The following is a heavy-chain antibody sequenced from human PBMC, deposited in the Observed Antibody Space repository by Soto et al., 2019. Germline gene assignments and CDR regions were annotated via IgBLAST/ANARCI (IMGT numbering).Heavy chain of an antibody. D-gene: IGHD6-19*01. CDR2: ISDSGGSK. V-gene: IGHV3-23*01. J-gene: IGHJ6*02. Sequence: GGSLRLSCAASGFTFSSYAMSWVRQAPGKGLEWVSAISDSGGSKYYADSVKGRFTISRDNSKNTLYLQMNSLRAEDTAVYYYAKGSVAGTGEHFFGMDVWGQGTTVTVSS. CDR3: AKGSVAGTGEHFFGMDV. CDR1: GFTFSSYA.